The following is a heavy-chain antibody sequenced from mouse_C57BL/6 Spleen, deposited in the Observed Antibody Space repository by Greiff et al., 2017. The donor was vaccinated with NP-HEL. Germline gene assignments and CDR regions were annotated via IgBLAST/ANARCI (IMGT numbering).Heavy chain of an antibody. CDR3: AKPSREITTVVDYWYFDV. CDR2: IWGDGST. Sequence: VKLVESGPGLVAPSQSLSITCTVSGFSLTSYGVSWVRQPPGKGLEWLGVIWGDGSTNYHSALVSRLSISKDNSKSQVFLKLNSLQTDDTATYYCAKPSREITTVVDYWYFDVWGTGTTVTVSS. J-gene: IGHJ1*03. CDR1: GFSLTSYG. D-gene: IGHD1-1*01. V-gene: IGHV2-3*01.